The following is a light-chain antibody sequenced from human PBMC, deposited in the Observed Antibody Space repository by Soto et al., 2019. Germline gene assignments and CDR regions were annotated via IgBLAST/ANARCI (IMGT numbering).Light chain of an antibody. V-gene: IGKV1-33*01. CDR1: QDISNY. CDR2: DAS. CDR3: QQYDNFPLT. Sequence: DIQMTQSPSSLSASVGDRVTITCQASQDISNYLNWYQQKPGKAPKLQIYDASNLETGAPSRFRGSGSGTDFTFTISSLEPEDIATYYCQQYDNFPLTFGGGTKVEIK. J-gene: IGKJ4*01.